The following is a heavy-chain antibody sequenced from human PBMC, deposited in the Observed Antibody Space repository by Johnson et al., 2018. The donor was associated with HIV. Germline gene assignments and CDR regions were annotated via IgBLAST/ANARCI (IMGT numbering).Heavy chain of an antibody. V-gene: IGHV3-7*01. J-gene: IGHJ3*02. Sequence: VQLVESGGGLVQPGGSLRLSCVASGFTFSSYWMSWVRQVPGKAPEWVANIKRDGSEKYYVDAVKGRFTISRDNSKNKLYLQMNSLRGEDTAVYYCAKASHWAFDIWGQGTMVTVSS. CDR3: AKASHWAFDI. D-gene: IGHD1-1*01. CDR1: GFTFSSYW. CDR2: IKRDGSEK.